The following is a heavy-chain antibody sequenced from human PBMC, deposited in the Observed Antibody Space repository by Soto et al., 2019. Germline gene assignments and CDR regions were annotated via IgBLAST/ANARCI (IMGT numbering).Heavy chain of an antibody. Sequence: PWGSLRLSCSASVFTFSSYSTNWGRQASGKGLEWVALISHDGINKYYADSVRGLFTISRDSSTTTLYLQMDSLRAANTAVYYCGRCTSTSGHLGSDYWGQGTLVTVSS. D-gene: IGHD2-2*01. V-gene: IGHV3-30-3*01. CDR1: VFTFSSYS. J-gene: IGHJ4*02. CDR3: GRCTSTSGHLGSDY. CDR2: ISHDGINK.